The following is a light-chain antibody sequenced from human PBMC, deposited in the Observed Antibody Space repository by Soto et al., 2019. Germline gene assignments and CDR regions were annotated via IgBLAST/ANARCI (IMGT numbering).Light chain of an antibody. CDR3: QAWDSSTSVV. V-gene: IGLV3-1*01. CDR1: KLGDKY. Sequence: SYELTQPPSVSVSPGHTASITCSGDKLGDKYACWYQQKPGQSPVLVIYQDSKRPSGIPERFSGSNSGNTATLTISGTQAMDEADYYCQAWDSSTSVVFGGGTKLTVL. J-gene: IGLJ2*01. CDR2: QDS.